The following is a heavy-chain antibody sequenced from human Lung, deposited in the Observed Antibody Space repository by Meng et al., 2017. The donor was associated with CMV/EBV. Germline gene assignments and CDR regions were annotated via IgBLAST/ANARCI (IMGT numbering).Heavy chain of an antibody. Sequence: GGSLRLXCAASRFTFSAYEMNWVRQAPGKGLERVSYIGGSGGPINYADSVRGRFTISRNNARNSLYLQMNSLRAEDTAVYYCARGGYDYVWGSLDYWGQGXLVTVSS. J-gene: IGHJ4*02. CDR2: IGGSGGPI. V-gene: IGHV3-48*03. D-gene: IGHD3-16*01. CDR3: ARGGYDYVWGSLDY. CDR1: RFTFSAYE.